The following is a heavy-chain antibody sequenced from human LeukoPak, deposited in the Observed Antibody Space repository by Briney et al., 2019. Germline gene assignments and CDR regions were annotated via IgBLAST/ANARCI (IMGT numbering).Heavy chain of an antibody. V-gene: IGHV4-59*01. Sequence: SETLSLTCTVSGGSISSYYWSWIRQPPGKGLEWIGYIYYSGSTNYNPSLKSRATISVDTSKNQFSLKLSSVTAADTAVYYCARGSWGFGALLDYWGQGTLVTVSS. CDR2: IYYSGST. J-gene: IGHJ4*02. D-gene: IGHD3-10*01. CDR1: GGSISSYY. CDR3: ARGSWGFGALLDY.